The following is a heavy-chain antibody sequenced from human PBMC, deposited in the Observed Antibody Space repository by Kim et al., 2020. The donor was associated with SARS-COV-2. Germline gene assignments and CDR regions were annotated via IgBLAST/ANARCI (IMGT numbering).Heavy chain of an antibody. CDR2: ISSSGTNS. Sequence: GGSLRLSCAASGFTFSNCAITWVRQAPGKGPEWVATISSSGTNSYYTDSVKGRFTISRDNSKNTLFLQMKSLRVEDTAVYSCAKQSASGTPYYYYIDVWGKGTTVTVSS. D-gene: IGHD3-10*01. J-gene: IGHJ6*03. CDR3: AKQSASGTPYYYYIDV. CDR1: GFTFSNCA. V-gene: IGHV3-23*01.